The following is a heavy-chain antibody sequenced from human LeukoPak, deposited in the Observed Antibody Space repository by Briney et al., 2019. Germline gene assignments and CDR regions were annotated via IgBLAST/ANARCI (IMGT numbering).Heavy chain of an antibody. CDR1: GITFSNYG. J-gene: IGHJ3*02. V-gene: IGHV3-33*06. CDR2: IWYDGSNR. CDR3: AKDAPYDFWSGYDAFDI. D-gene: IGHD3-3*01. Sequence: GGSLRLSCAASGITFSNYGMHWVRQAPGKGLEWVAVIWYDGSNRYYADSVKGRFTISRDNSKNTLYLQMNSLRAEDTAVYYCAKDAPYDFWSGYDAFDIWGQGTMVTVSS.